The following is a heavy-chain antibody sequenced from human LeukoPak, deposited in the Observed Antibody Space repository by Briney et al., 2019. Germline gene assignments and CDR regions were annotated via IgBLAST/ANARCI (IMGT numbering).Heavy chain of an antibody. CDR3: TRGGYSRGWYRDYFDY. V-gene: IGHV3-15*01. Sequence: GGSLRLSCAASGFTFSNAWMNWVRQAPGKGLEWVGRIKSKTDGGTTDYATPVKGRFTISRDDSKNTLFLQMNSLKTEDTAVYYCTRGGYSRGWYRDYFDYWGQGTLVTVSS. CDR1: GFTFSNAW. D-gene: IGHD6-19*01. CDR2: IKSKTDGGTT. J-gene: IGHJ4*02.